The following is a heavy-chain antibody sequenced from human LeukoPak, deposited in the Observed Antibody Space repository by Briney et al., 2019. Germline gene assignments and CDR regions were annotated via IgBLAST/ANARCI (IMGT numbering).Heavy chain of an antibody. J-gene: IGHJ4*02. CDR2: INPNSGGT. D-gene: IGHD3-10*01. Sequence: ASVKVSCKAAGDTFTCYYMHWVRHAPAQGLEWMGRINPNSGGTNYAQKYPGRVTMTRATSISTTYMELSRLSPDATATYYCSRDPLWYYYSCPLDYCGQGAPVTASS. CDR3: SRDPLWYYYSCPLDY. CDR1: GDTFTCYY. V-gene: IGHV1-2*06.